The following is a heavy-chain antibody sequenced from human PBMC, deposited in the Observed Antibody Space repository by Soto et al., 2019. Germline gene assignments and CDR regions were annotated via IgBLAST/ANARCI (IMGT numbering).Heavy chain of an antibody. CDR3: ARRGLDYYYGMDV. D-gene: IGHD3-16*01. V-gene: IGHV4-30-4*01. CDR2: IYYIGST. CDR1: VGSISSGDYY. Sequence: TLSLTCPVPVGSISSGDYYWSWIPQPPGKGLEWIGYIYYIGSTYYNPSRKSRVTISVDTSKNQFSLKLSSVTAADTAVYYCARRGLDYYYGMDVWGQGTTVTVSS. J-gene: IGHJ6*02.